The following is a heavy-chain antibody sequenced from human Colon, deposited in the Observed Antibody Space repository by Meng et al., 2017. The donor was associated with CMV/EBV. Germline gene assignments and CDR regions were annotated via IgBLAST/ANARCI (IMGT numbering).Heavy chain of an antibody. CDR1: GDSIGRYY. J-gene: IGHJ4*02. Sequence: SETLSLTCNVSGDSIGRYYWNWIRQSPGKGLEWIAYISYAGGANYNTSLKGRVTVSVDTSKNQFSQKLRSVTAADTAVYYCVRGHYSSPFYFDTWGRGTLVTVSS. CDR2: ISYAGGA. V-gene: IGHV4-59*01. D-gene: IGHD5-18*01. CDR3: VRGHYSSPFYFDT.